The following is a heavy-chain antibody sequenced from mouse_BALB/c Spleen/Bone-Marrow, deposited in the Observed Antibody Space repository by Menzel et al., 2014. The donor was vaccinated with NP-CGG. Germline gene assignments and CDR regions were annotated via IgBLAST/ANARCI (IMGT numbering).Heavy chain of an antibody. J-gene: IGHJ2*01. V-gene: IGHV1-9*01. CDR1: GYTFSNYW. D-gene: IGHD1-1*01. CDR2: ILPGSGTA. CDR3: ARASVVPYYFDF. Sequence: QVQLQQPGAELMKPVASVKISCKATGYTFSNYWIDWVKQRPGHGLEWIGEILPGSGTANYNEKFKGKATFTADTSSNTAYMQLSSLTSEDSALYYCARASVVPYYFDFWGQGTTLTVSS.